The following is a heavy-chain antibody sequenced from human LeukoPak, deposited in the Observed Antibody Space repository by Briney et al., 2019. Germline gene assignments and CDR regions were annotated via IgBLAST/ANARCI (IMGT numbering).Heavy chain of an antibody. CDR3: ARVMGRYCSSTSCYVDY. CDR2: ISSSGSTI. CDR1: GFTFSSYE. V-gene: IGHV3-48*03. D-gene: IGHD2-2*01. J-gene: IGHJ4*02. Sequence: GGSLRLSCAASGFTFSSYEMNWVRQAPGKGLEWVSYISSSGSTIYYADSVKGRFTISRDNSRNTLYLQMNSLRAEDTAVYYCARVMGRYCSSTSCYVDYWGQGTLVTVSS.